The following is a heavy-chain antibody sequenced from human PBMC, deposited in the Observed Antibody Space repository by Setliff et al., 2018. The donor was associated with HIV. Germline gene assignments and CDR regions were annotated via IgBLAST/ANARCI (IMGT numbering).Heavy chain of an antibody. CDR3: TKTMYSSRWSGFDY. J-gene: IGHJ4*02. CDR1: GFTFSSYG. V-gene: IGHV3-30*02. Sequence: PGESLKISCAASGFTFSSYGMHWVRQAPGKGLEWVAFIRSDESDKHYADSVKGRFTISRDNSKNTLYLQMNSPRVEDTAVYYCTKTMYSSRWSGFDYWGQGTPVTVSS. D-gene: IGHD6-13*01. CDR2: IRSDESDK.